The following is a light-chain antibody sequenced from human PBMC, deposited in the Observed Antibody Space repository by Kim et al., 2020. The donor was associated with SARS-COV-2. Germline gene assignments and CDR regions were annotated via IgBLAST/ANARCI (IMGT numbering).Light chain of an antibody. CDR3: HSYTSSSSLV. Sequence: QSALTQPASVSGSPGQSITISCTGTSSDVGGYNYVSWYQQHPGKAPKLMIYDVSNRPSGVSNRFSGSKSGNTASLTISGLQAEDEADYYCHSYTSSSSLVFGGGTQLTVL. J-gene: IGLJ2*01. V-gene: IGLV2-14*03. CDR2: DVS. CDR1: SSDVGGYNY.